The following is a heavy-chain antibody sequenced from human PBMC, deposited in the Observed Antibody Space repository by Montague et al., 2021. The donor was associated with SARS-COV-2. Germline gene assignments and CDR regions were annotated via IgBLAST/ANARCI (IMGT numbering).Heavy chain of an antibody. V-gene: IGHV4-39*01. CDR2: IYPCEKV. Sequence: SETLSLTCTVSIRSSTYYWPWIRQLPRKGLEWLGCIYPCEKVFYNSSLTSRVTMSIDTSENQFSLNLHSVTAADTAVYSCARHSGGSEVSGLDYWGQGTLVTVSS. D-gene: IGHD3-10*01. CDR3: ARHSGGSEVSGLDY. CDR1: IRSSTYY. J-gene: IGHJ4*02.